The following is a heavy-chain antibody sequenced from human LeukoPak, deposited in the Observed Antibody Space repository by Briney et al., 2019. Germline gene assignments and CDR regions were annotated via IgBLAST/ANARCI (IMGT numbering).Heavy chain of an antibody. CDR2: ISWNSGSI. CDR1: GFTFDDYA. J-gene: IGHJ4*02. V-gene: IGHV3-9*01. D-gene: IGHD5-24*01. CDR3: AKDRGEGDGYNYYDY. Sequence: GGSLRLSCAASGFTFDDYAMHWVRQAPGKGLEWVSGISWNSGSIGYADSVKGRFTISRDNAKNSLYLQMNSLRAEDTALYYCAKDRGEGDGYNYYDYWGQGTLVTVSS.